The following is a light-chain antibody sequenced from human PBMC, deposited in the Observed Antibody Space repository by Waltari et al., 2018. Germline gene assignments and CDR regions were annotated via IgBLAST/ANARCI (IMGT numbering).Light chain of an antibody. CDR1: QAMTNH. CDR3: LQYFKYPVT. V-gene: IGKV1-17*03. CDR2: GAS. Sequence: DMQMTQSPSAISASVGDRVTITCRASQAMTNHLAWFQQKPGKAPKRLIYGASSLQSGVPSRFSGSGSGTEFTLTISSLQPEDFASYYCLQYFKYPVTFGGGTKVEIK. J-gene: IGKJ4*01.